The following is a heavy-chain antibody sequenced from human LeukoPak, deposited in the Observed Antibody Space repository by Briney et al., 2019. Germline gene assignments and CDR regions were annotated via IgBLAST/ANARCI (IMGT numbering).Heavy chain of an antibody. CDR2: ISSSGSTI. J-gene: IGHJ4*02. CDR3: AKTYYYDSSGYYGIYFDY. V-gene: IGHV3-11*01. D-gene: IGHD3-22*01. Sequence: GGSLRLSCAASGFTFSDYYMSWIRQAPGRGWEGVSYISSSGSTIYYADSVKGRFTISRDNAKNSLYLQMNSLRAEDTAVYYCAKTYYYDSSGYYGIYFDYWGQGTLVTVSS. CDR1: GFTFSDYY.